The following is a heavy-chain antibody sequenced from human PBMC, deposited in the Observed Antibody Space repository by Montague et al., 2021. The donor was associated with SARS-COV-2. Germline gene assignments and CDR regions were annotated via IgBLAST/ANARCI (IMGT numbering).Heavy chain of an antibody. CDR1: GDSVSSNSAD. Sequence: CAISGDSVSSNSADWNWIRQTPSRGLEWLGKTYYRSKWYNDYAVSVKSRITINPDTSKNQFSLQLNSVTPEDTAVYYCARRRAYGDSDFGLDDWGQGTTVTVSS. V-gene: IGHV6-1*01. CDR3: ARRRAYGDSDFGLDD. J-gene: IGHJ6*02. D-gene: IGHD5-12*01. CDR2: TYYRSKWYN.